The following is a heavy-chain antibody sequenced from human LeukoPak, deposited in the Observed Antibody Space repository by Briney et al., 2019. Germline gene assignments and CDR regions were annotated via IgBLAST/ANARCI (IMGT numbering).Heavy chain of an antibody. D-gene: IGHD3-22*01. CDR1: GASISSGGYS. CDR3: ARERYYYDSSGYLYYFDY. Sequence: SETLSLTCVVSGASISSGGYSWSWIRQPPGKGLEWIGCIYHSGGTHYNPSLKSRVTMSVDTSKNQFSLKLSSVTAADTAVYYCARERYYYDSSGYLYYFDYWGQGTLVTVSS. V-gene: IGHV4-30-2*01. J-gene: IGHJ4*02. CDR2: IYHSGGT.